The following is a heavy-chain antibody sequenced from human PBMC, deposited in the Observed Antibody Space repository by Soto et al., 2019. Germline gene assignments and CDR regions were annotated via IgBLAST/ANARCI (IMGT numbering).Heavy chain of an antibody. V-gene: IGHV3-74*01. J-gene: IGHJ4*02. CDR2: INRDGSSA. Sequence: GGSLRLSCAASGFTFSSYWMHWVRQAPGKGLVWVSSINRDGSSAYYADSVKGRITISRHNGKNTLYLQMNSLRAEDTAVYYCARDEGFGESKRGFDYWGQGT. CDR3: ARDEGFGESKRGFDY. D-gene: IGHD3-10*01. CDR1: GFTFSSYW.